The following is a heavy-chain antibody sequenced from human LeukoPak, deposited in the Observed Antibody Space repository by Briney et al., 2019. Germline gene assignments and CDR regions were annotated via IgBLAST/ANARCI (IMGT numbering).Heavy chain of an antibody. CDR1: GESFSGYY. CDR2: INHSGST. J-gene: IGHJ4*02. CDR3: ARGFAAAGTFGFDY. V-gene: IGHV4-34*01. Sequence: PSETLSLTCAVYGESFSGYYWSWIRQPPGKGLEWIGEINHSGSTNYNPSLKSRVTISVDTSKNQFSLKLSSVTAADTAVYYCARGFAAAGTFGFDYWGQGTLVTVSS. D-gene: IGHD6-13*01.